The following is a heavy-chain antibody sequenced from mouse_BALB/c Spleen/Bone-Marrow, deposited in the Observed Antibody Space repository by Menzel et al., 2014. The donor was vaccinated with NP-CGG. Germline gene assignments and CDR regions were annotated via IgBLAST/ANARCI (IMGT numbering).Heavy chain of an antibody. J-gene: IGHJ4*01. CDR3: TRFLYGSSFYYAMDY. D-gene: IGHD1-1*01. Sequence: EVQGVESGTVLARPGASVKMSCKASGYTFTSYWMHWVKQRPGQGLEWIGAIYPGNSDTSYNQKFKGKAKLTAVTSTSTAYMELSSLTNEDSAVYYCTRFLYGSSFYYAMDYWGQGTSVTVSS. CDR1: GYTFTSYW. CDR2: IYPGNSDT. V-gene: IGHV1-5*01.